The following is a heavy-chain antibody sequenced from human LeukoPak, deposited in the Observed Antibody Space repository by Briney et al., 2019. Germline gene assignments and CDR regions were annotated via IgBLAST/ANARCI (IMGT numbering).Heavy chain of an antibody. CDR3: ERALLTGIPTRGYFDY. CDR1: GFTFSSYG. D-gene: IGHD1-1*01. CDR2: IAPSGGGT. Sequence: PGGSLRLSCAASGFTFSSYGMSWVRQAPGKGLEWVAGIAPSGGGTEYADSVKGRFTISRDDSQKTLYLQMNSLTADDTAAYFCERALLTGIPTRGYFDYWGQGTLVTVSS. V-gene: IGHV3-23*01. J-gene: IGHJ4*02.